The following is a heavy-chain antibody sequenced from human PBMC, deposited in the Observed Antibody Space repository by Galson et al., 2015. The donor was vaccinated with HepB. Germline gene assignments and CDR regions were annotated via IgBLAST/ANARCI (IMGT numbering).Heavy chain of an antibody. J-gene: IGHJ6*02. Sequence: SLRLSCAASGFTFDDYGMSWVRQAPGKGLEWVSGINWNGGSTGYADSVKGRFTISRDNAKNSLYLQMNSLRAEDTAVYYCARDGKGRYSSGGLASYYYYGMDVWGQGTTVTVSS. D-gene: IGHD6-19*01. CDR3: ARDGKGRYSSGGLASYYYYGMDV. CDR2: INWNGGST. V-gene: IGHV3-20*04. CDR1: GFTFDDYG.